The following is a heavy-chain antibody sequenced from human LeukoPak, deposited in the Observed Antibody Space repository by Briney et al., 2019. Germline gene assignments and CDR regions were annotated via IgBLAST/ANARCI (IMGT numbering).Heavy chain of an antibody. D-gene: IGHD2-2*01. CDR2: IYPGDSDT. CDR1: GYSFTSYW. V-gene: IGHV5-51*01. CDR3: ARQGYCSSTSCYYFDY. Sequence: GESLKISCKGSGYSFTSYWIGWVRQMPGKGLEWMGIIYPGDSDTSYSPSFQGQVTISADKSISTAYLQWSSLKASDTAMYYCARQGYCSSTSCYYFDYWGQGTLVTVSS. J-gene: IGHJ4*02.